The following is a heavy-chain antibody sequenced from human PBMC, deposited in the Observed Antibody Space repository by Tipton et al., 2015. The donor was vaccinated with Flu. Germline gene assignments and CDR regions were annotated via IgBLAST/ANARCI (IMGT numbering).Heavy chain of an antibody. Sequence: SLRLSCEASGFTFSRYAMSWARQAPGKGLEWVSGISGGGAITYFADPVKGRITISRDNSKNTLVLQMNSLRAEDTAVYYCAKVIPDLVAGLDQWGQGTLVTVSS. J-gene: IGHJ4*02. CDR2: ISGGGAIT. V-gene: IGHV3-23*01. CDR3: AKVIPDLVAGLDQ. CDR1: GFTFSRYA. D-gene: IGHD6-19*01.